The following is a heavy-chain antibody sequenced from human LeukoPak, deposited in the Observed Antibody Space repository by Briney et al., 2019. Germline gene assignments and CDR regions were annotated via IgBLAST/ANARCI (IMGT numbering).Heavy chain of an antibody. Sequence: SETLSLTCAVYGGSFSGYYWSWIRQPPGKGLEWIGEINHSGSTNYNPSLKSRVTISVDTSKNQFSLKLSSVTAADTAVYYCARDIVVVPAASFDAFDIWGQGTMVTVSS. V-gene: IGHV4-34*01. D-gene: IGHD2-2*01. CDR2: INHSGST. CDR1: GGSFSGYY. J-gene: IGHJ3*02. CDR3: ARDIVVVPAASFDAFDI.